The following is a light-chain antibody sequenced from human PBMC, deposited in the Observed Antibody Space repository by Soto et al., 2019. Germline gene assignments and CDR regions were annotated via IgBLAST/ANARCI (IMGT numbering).Light chain of an antibody. Sequence: QSIQTQPPSASGSPGQSVTISCTVTKSDIGVYDFVSWYQHHPGKAPRLIIYEVVQRPSGVPDRFSGSKSGNTASLTVSGLQAADEADYFCKSYAGSNTYVFGSGTKVTV. V-gene: IGLV2-8*01. CDR1: KSDIGVYDF. J-gene: IGLJ1*01. CDR3: KSYAGSNTYV. CDR2: EVV.